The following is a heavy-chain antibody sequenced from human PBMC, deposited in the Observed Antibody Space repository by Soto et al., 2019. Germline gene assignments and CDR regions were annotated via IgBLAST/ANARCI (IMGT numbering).Heavy chain of an antibody. CDR2: IYYSGGT. CDR1: GASISSYNY. J-gene: IGHJ3*02. CDR3: ARLIMSANSFDI. V-gene: IGHV4-39*07. D-gene: IGHD2-8*01. Sequence: PSETLSLTCNVSGASISSYNYWGWFRQPPGKGLEWIGSIYYSGGTRYNPSLKSRVTISVDTSKNQFSLNLSSVTAADTAVYYCARLIMSANSFDIWGQGTMVTVSS.